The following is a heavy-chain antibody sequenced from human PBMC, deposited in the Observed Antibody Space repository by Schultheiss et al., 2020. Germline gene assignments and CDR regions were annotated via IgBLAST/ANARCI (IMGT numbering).Heavy chain of an antibody. CDR3: ARGGDGYNPIDY. CDR1: GGSISSSSYY. J-gene: IGHJ4*02. V-gene: IGHV4-39*07. D-gene: IGHD5-24*01. Sequence: SETLSLTCTVSGGSISSSSYYWGWIRQPPGKGLEWIGSIYHSGSTYYNPSLKSRVTISVDTSKNQFSLKLSSVTAADTAVYYCARGGDGYNPIDYWGQGTLVTVSS. CDR2: IYHSGST.